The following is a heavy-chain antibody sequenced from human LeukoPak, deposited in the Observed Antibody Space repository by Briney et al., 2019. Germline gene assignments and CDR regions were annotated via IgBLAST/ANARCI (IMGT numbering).Heavy chain of an antibody. CDR1: GFTFSSYA. CDR2: ISGSGGST. V-gene: IGHV3-23*01. J-gene: IGHJ3*01. D-gene: IGHD3-22*01. Sequence: GGSLRLSCAASGFTFSSYAMSWVRQAPGKGLERVSAISGSGGSTYYADSVKGRFTISRDNSKNTLSLQMNSLRVDDTGIYYCAKGFYADSSGWDDAFDFWGQGTMVTVSS. CDR3: AKGFYADSSGWDDAFDF.